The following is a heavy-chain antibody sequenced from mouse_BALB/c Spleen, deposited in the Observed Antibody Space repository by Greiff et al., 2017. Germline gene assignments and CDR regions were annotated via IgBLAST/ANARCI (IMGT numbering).Heavy chain of an antibody. CDR2: IYPGSGST. Sequence: VQGVESGPELVKPGASVKMSCKASGYTFTDYVISWVKQRTGQGLEWIGEIYPGSGSTYYNEKFKGKATLTADKSSNTAYMQLSSLTSEDSAVYFCARNGNYKAFAYWGQGTLVTVSA. J-gene: IGHJ3*01. D-gene: IGHD2-1*01. CDR1: GYTFTDYV. CDR3: ARNGNYKAFAY. V-gene: IGHV1-77*01.